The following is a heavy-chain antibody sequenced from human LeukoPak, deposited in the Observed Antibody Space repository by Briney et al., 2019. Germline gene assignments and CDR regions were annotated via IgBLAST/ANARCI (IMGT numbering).Heavy chain of an antibody. V-gene: IGHV4-34*01. CDR2: INHSGST. CDR3: AITPSSAALINWFDP. Sequence: TSETLSLTCAVYGGSFSGYYWSWIRQPPGKGLEWIGEINHSGSTNYNPSLKSRVTISVDTSKNQFSLKLSSVTAADTAVYYCAITPSSAALINWFDPWGQGTLVTVSS. J-gene: IGHJ5*02. D-gene: IGHD1-26*01. CDR1: GGSFSGYY.